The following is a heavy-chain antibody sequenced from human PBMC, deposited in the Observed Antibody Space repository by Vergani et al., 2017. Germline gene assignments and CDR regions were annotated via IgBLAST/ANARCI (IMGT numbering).Heavy chain of an antibody. J-gene: IGHJ4*02. D-gene: IGHD3/OR15-3a*01. Sequence: QVQLQESGPGLVKPSETLSLTCAVSGYSISSGYYWGWIRQPPGKGLEWIGSIYHSGSTYYNPSLKSRVTISVETSKNQFSLKLSSVTAADTAVYYCARHGGLGADFDYWGQGTLVTVSS. CDR1: GYSISSGYY. CDR3: ARHGGLGADFDY. V-gene: IGHV4-38-2*01. CDR2: IYHSGST.